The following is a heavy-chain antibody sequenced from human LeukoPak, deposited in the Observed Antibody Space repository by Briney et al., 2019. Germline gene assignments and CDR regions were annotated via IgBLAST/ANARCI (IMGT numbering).Heavy chain of an antibody. V-gene: IGHV4-34*01. CDR3: ASLYDSSGYYQYYFDY. CDR1: GGSFSGYY. D-gene: IGHD3-22*01. J-gene: IGHJ4*02. CDR2: INHSGST. Sequence: WETLSLTCAVYGGSFSGYYWSWIRQPPGKGLEWIGEINHSGSTNYNPSLKSRVTISVDTSKNQSSLKLSSVTAADTAVYYCASLYDSSGYYQYYFDYWGQRTPVTVSS.